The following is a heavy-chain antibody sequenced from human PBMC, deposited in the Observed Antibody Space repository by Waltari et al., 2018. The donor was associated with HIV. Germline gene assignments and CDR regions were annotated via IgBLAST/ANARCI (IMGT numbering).Heavy chain of an antibody. CDR1: GVPLQSTG. CDR2: ISGSGSQT. D-gene: IGHD3-22*01. V-gene: IGHV3-23*04. Sequence: EVKLVESGGGLVQQGGSLGTFWEASGVPLQSTGIHRCRWVRRTPGRGRQWVSTISGSGSQTYYAKSAKGRFAISRDNSEDTLILQMTRLRVEDMALYFCAKDFDTSGLPYVVIDSWGQGTLVTVSS. CDR3: AKDFDTSGLPYVVIDS. J-gene: IGHJ4*02.